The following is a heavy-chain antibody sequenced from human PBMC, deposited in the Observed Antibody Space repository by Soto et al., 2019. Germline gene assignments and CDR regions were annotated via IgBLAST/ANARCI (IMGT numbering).Heavy chain of an antibody. J-gene: IGHJ4*02. CDR3: AKTRGRGVIIARFDY. D-gene: IGHD3-10*01. CDR2: ISGSGGST. V-gene: IGHV3-23*01. Sequence: EVQLLESGGGLVQPGGSLRLSCAASGFTFSSYAMSWVRQAPGKGLEWVSAISGSGGSTCYADSVKGRFTISRDNSKNTLYLQMNSLRAEDTAVYYCAKTRGRGVIIARFDYWGQGTLVTVSS. CDR1: GFTFSSYA.